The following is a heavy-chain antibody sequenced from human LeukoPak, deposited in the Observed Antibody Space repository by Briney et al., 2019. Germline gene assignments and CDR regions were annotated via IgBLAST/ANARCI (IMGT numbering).Heavy chain of an antibody. J-gene: IGHJ6*02. CDR3: ARDLLIVATITSYYYYGMDV. CDR1: GYTFTGYY. CDR2: INPNSSDK. V-gene: IGHV1-2*02. D-gene: IGHD5-12*01. Sequence: GASVKVSCKASGYTFTGYYMHWVRQAPGQGLEWMGLINPNSSDKNYAQKFQGRVTMTRDTSISTAYTELSRLRSDDTAVYYCARDLLIVATITSYYYYGMDVWGQGTTVTVSS.